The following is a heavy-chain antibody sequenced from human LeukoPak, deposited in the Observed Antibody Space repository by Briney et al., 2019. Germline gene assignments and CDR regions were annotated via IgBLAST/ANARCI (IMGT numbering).Heavy chain of an antibody. D-gene: IGHD6-13*01. CDR2: IYTSGST. CDR1: GGSISSGSYY. Sequence: PSETLSLTCTVSGGSISSGSYYWSWIRQPAGKGLEWIGRIYTSGSTNYNPSLKSRVTISVDTSKNQFSLKLSSVTAADTAVYYCARGQGAAAIDWFDPWGQGTLVTVSS. CDR3: ARGQGAAAIDWFDP. J-gene: IGHJ5*02. V-gene: IGHV4-61*02.